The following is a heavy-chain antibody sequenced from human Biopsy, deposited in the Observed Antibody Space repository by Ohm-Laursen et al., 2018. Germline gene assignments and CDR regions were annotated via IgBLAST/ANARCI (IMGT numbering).Heavy chain of an antibody. CDR3: ARELVGMATLDYHFDR. D-gene: IGHD5-24*01. V-gene: IGHV4-4*07. CDR1: GSSMTDYF. J-gene: IGHJ4*02. CDR2: AYPSGTT. Sequence: SDTLSLTCSVSGSSMTDYFWSWIWQPAGKGLEWIGRAYPSGTTYYNPSLKGRVTISIDAPKNQFSLRLTSVTAADTAVYFCARELVGMATLDYHFDRWGRGTLVTVSS.